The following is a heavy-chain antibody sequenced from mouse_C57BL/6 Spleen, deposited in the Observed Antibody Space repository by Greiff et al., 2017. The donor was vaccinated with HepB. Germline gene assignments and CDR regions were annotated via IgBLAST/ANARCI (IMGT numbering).Heavy chain of an antibody. CDR2: INYDGSST. CDR1: GFTFSDYY. Sequence: EVQRVESEGGLVQPGSSMKLSCTASGFTFSDYYMAWVRQVPEKGLEWVANINYDGSSTYYLDSLKSRFIISRDNAKNILYLQMSSLKSEDTATYYCARGVYYYGWYFDVWGTGTTVTVSS. D-gene: IGHD1-1*01. V-gene: IGHV5-16*01. J-gene: IGHJ1*03. CDR3: ARGVYYYGWYFDV.